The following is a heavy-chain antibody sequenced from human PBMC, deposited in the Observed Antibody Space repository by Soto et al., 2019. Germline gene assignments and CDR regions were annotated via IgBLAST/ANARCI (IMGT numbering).Heavy chain of an antibody. Sequence: GSLRLSCAASGFTFSSYAMSGVRQAPGKGLEWVSAISGSGGSTYYADSVKGRFTISRDNSKNTLYLQMNSLRAEDTAVYYCAKDTIFGVVEYAFDIWGQGTMVTVSS. CDR1: GFTFSSYA. D-gene: IGHD3-3*01. CDR3: AKDTIFGVVEYAFDI. J-gene: IGHJ3*02. V-gene: IGHV3-23*01. CDR2: ISGSGGST.